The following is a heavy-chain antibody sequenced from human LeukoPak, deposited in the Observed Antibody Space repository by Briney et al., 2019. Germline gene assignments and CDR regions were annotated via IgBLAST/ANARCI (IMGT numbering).Heavy chain of an antibody. CDR2: IYYSGST. D-gene: IGHD3-22*01. V-gene: IGHV4-59*08. J-gene: IGHJ5*02. CDR1: GGSISSYY. CDR3: ARHYYDSSGYYYWFDP. Sequence: SETLSLTCTVSGGSISSYYWSWIRQPPGKGLEWIGYIYYSGSTNYNPSLKSRVTISVGTSKNQFSLKLSSVTAADTAVYYCARHYYDSSGYYYWFDPWGQGTLVTVSS.